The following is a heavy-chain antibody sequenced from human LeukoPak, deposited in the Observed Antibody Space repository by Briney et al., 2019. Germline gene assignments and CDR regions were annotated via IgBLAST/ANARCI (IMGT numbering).Heavy chain of an antibody. V-gene: IGHV4-38-2*01. CDR3: ARVYSSSSPYYYYYMDV. J-gene: IGHJ6*03. D-gene: IGHD6-6*01. CDR2: IYHSGST. CDR1: GYSISSGYY. Sequence: PSETLSLTCAVSGYSISSGYYWGWIRQPPGKGLEWIGSIYHSGSTNYNPSLKSRVTISVDTSKNQFSLKLSSVTAADTAVYYCARVYSSSSPYYYYYMDVWGKGTTVTVSS.